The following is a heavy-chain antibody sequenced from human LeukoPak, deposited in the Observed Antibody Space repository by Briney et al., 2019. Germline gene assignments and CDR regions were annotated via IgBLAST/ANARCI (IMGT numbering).Heavy chain of an antibody. CDR1: GFTFSSYE. J-gene: IGHJ4*02. CDR3: TTDLKFSYTYSSSWYGYYFDY. CDR2: IKSKTDGGTT. Sequence: PGGSLRLSCAASGFTFSSYEMNWVRQAPGKGLEWVGRIKSKTDGGTTDYAAPVKGRFTISRDDSKNTLYLQMNSLKTENTAVYYCTTDLKFSYTYSSSWYGYYFDYWGQGTLVTVSS. V-gene: IGHV3-15*01. D-gene: IGHD6-13*01.